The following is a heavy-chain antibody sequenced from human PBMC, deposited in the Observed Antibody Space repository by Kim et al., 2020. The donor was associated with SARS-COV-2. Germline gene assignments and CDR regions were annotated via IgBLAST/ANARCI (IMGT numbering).Heavy chain of an antibody. CDR3: ARAVVQRPFDY. CDR2: IYYSGST. Sequence: SETLSLTCTVSGGSISSSSYYWGWIRQPPGKGLEWIGSIYYSGSTYYNPSLKSRVTISVDTSKNQFSLKLSSVTAADTAVYYCARAVVQRPFDYWGQGTLVTVSS. V-gene: IGHV4-39*07. CDR1: GGSISSSSYY. D-gene: IGHD2-15*01. J-gene: IGHJ4*02.